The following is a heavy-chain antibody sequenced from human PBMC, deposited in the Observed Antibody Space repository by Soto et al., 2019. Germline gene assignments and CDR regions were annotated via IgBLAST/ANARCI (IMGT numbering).Heavy chain of an antibody. CDR1: GGSISSYY. CDR3: ARGWGGAFDI. V-gene: IGHV4-59*01. CDR2: IYDSGST. Sequence: QVQLQESGPGLVKPSETLSLTCTVSGGSISSYYWSWIRQPPGKGLEWIGYIYDSGSTNYNPSLKCRVTISVDTSKNQFSLKLSSVTAADTAVYYCARGWGGAFDIWGQWPMVTVSS. D-gene: IGHD3-10*01. J-gene: IGHJ3*02.